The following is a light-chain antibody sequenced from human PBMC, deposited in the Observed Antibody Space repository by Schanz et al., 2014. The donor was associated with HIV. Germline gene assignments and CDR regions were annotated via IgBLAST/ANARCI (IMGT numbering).Light chain of an antibody. Sequence: EIVLTQSPGTLSLSPGERATLSCRASQSVSSDLAWYRLKPGQAPRLVIYGASSRATGITDRFSGSGSGTDFTLTISRLEPEDFAVYYCQHITFGPGTKVDI. J-gene: IGKJ3*01. CDR1: QSVSSD. CDR3: QHIT. V-gene: IGKV3-20*01. CDR2: GAS.